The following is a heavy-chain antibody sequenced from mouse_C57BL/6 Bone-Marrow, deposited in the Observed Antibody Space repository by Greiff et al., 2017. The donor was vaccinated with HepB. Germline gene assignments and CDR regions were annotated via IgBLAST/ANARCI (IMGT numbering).Heavy chain of an antibody. CDR1: GFSLSTFGMG. D-gene: IGHD1-1*01. CDR3: ARIEDYYYGSSSIDGAMDY. Sequence: QVTLKESGPGILQPSQTLSLTCSFSGFSLSTFGMGVGWIRQPSGKGLEWLAHIWWDDDKYYNPALKSRLTISKDTSKNQVFLKIANVDTADTATYYCARIEDYYYGSSSIDGAMDYWGQGTSVTVSS. J-gene: IGHJ4*01. V-gene: IGHV8-8*01. CDR2: IWWDDDK.